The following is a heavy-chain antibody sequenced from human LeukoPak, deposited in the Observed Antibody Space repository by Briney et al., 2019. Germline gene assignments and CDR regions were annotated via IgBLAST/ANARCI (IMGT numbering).Heavy chain of an antibody. V-gene: IGHV4-34*01. Sequence: SETLSLTCAVYGGSFSGYYWSWIRQPPGKGLEWIGEINHSGSTNYNPSLKSRVTISADTSKNQFSLKLSSVTAADTAVYYCARDASGTYYYGSGSMNWFDPWGQGTLVTVSS. CDR2: INHSGST. CDR1: GGSFSGYY. D-gene: IGHD3-10*01. J-gene: IGHJ5*02. CDR3: ARDASGTYYYGSGSMNWFDP.